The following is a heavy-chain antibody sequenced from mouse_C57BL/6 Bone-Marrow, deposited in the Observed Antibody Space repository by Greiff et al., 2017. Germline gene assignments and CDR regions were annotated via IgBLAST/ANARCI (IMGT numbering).Heavy chain of an antibody. D-gene: IGHD1-1*01. CDR1: GYSFTSYY. Sequence: QVQLQQSGPELVKPGASVKISCKASGYSFTSYYIHWVKQRPGQGLEWIGWIYPGSGNTKYNEKFKGKATLTADTSSSTAYMQLSSLTSEDSAVYYCARSRYYGSSSPYWYFDVWGTGTTVTVSS. CDR2: IYPGSGNT. J-gene: IGHJ1*03. CDR3: ARSRYYGSSSPYWYFDV. V-gene: IGHV1-66*01.